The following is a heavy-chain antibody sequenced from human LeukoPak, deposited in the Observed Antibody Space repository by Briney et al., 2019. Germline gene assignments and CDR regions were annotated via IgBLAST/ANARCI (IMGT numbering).Heavy chain of an antibody. Sequence: GGSLRLSCAVSGFTLNSNAMCWVRQAPGKGLEWVANIKQDGSEKYYVDSVKGRFTISRDNAKNSLYLQMNSLRAEDTAVYYCARNSNWGQGTLVTVSS. CDR3: ARNSN. V-gene: IGHV3-7*01. CDR2: IKQDGSEK. D-gene: IGHD2/OR15-2a*01. J-gene: IGHJ4*02. CDR1: GFTLNSNA.